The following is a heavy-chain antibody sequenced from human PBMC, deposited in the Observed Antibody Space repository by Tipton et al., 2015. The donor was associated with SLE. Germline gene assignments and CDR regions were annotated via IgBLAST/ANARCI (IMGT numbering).Heavy chain of an antibody. CDR2: IYYSGST. J-gene: IGHJ4*02. D-gene: IGHD1-26*01. CDR3: ASPVGARAY. V-gene: IGHV4-59*12. CDR1: GGSISSYY. Sequence: LRLSCTVSGGSISSYYWSWIRQPPGKGLEWIGYIYYSGSTYYNPSLKSRVTISVDTSKNQFSLKLSSVTAADTAVYYCASPVGARAYWGQGTLVTVSS.